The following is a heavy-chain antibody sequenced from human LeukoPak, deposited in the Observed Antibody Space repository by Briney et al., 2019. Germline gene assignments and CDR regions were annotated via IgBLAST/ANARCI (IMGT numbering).Heavy chain of an antibody. Sequence: SCKASGYTFTSYGMHWVRQAPGKGLEWVAVISYDGSNKYYADSVKGRFTISRDNSKNTLYLQMNSLRAENTAVYYCAKDLTVTTEACWFDPWGQGTLVTVSS. CDR1: GYTFTSYG. V-gene: IGHV3-30*18. D-gene: IGHD4-17*01. CDR3: AKDLTVTTEACWFDP. CDR2: ISYDGSNK. J-gene: IGHJ5*02.